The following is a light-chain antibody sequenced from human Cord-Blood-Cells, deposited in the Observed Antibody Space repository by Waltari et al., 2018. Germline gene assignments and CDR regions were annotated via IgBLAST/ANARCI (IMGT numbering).Light chain of an antibody. CDR3: QQYGSSPFT. CDR1: QSVSSSY. V-gene: IGKV3-20*01. CDR2: GAS. Sequence: EIVLTQSPGTLSLSPGERATLSCRASQSVSSSYLAGYQQKPGQAPRLLIYGASSRATGIPDRFSGSGSGRDFTITISRLEPEDFAVDYCQQYGSSPFTFGPGTKVDIE. J-gene: IGKJ3*01.